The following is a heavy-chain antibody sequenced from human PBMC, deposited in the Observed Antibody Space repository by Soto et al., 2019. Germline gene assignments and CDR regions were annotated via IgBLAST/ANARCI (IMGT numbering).Heavy chain of an antibody. D-gene: IGHD6-13*01. CDR2: ITTYSGHT. J-gene: IGHJ5*02. CDR3: ARVFSSRYYPPHWFDP. CDR1: VYIFTTHA. V-gene: IGHV1-18*01. Sequence: VSMKVSCNSSVYIFTTHASTCVRPAPGQGLEWMGLITTYSGHTSYSPSLQGRVSMTRDTATSTAYMELKSLRADDTAVYYCARVFSSRYYPPHWFDPWGQGTRVNVSA.